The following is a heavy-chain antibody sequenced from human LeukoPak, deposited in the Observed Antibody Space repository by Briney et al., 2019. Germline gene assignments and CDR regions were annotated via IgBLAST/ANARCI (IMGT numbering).Heavy chain of an antibody. J-gene: IGHJ4*02. V-gene: IGHV3-21*01. CDR1: GFTFSSYH. CDR3: ARIDDYGGDFDY. Sequence: GGSLRLSCAASGFTFSSYHMNWVRQAPGKGLEWVSSISTSSSYIYYADSVKGRFTISRDNAKNSLYLQMKSLRAEDTAVYYCARIDDYGGDFDYWGQGTLVTVSS. CDR2: ISTSSSYI. D-gene: IGHD4-17*01.